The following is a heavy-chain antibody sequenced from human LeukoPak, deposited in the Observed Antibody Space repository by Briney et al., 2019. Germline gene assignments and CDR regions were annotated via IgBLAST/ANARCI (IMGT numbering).Heavy chain of an antibody. CDR3: ARGIPRIATTGSFGDDY. Sequence: GSLRLSCAASGFTFSTYCMSWIRQPPGKGLEWIGSIYYSGSTYYNPSLKSRVTVSVDTSKNQFSLKLSSVTAADTAVYYCARGIPRIATTGSFGDDYWGQGTLVTVSS. D-gene: IGHD6-13*01. V-gene: IGHV4-39*01. CDR2: IYYSGST. J-gene: IGHJ4*02. CDR1: GFTFSTYC.